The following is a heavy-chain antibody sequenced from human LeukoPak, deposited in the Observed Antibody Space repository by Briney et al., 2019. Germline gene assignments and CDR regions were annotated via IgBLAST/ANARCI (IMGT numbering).Heavy chain of an antibody. CDR1: GYTFTSYD. Sequence: ASVKVSCKASGYTFTSYDINWVRQATGQGLEWMGWMNPNSGNTGYAQKFQGRVTMTRNTSISTAYMELSSLRSEDTAVYYCATGYGLLWFGELSDGFDPWGQGTLVTVSS. CDR3: ATGYGLLWFGELSDGFDP. J-gene: IGHJ5*02. D-gene: IGHD3-10*01. V-gene: IGHV1-8*01. CDR2: MNPNSGNT.